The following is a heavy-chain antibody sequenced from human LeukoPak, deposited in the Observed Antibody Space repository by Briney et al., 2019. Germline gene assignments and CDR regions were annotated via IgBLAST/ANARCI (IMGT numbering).Heavy chain of an antibody. CDR2: ISGSGGST. J-gene: IGHJ4*02. CDR3: AKVLTSMVRGVIIN. Sequence: GGSLRLSCAASGFTFSSYAMSWVRQAPGKGLEWVSAISGSGGSTYYADSVKGRFTISRDNSKNTLYLRMDSLRAEDTAVYYCAKVLTSMVRGVIINWGQGTLVTVSS. D-gene: IGHD3-10*01. V-gene: IGHV3-23*01. CDR1: GFTFSSYA.